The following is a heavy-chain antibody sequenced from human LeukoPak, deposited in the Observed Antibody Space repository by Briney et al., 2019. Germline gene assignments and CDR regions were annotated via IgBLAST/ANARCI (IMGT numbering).Heavy chain of an antibody. J-gene: IGHJ5*02. D-gene: IGHD2-21*02. CDR2: ISTIGTT. Sequence: PSQTLSLTCTVSGGSISTGSYYWNWIRQPAGKGLEWIGRISTIGTTNYNPSLKSRVSISMDTSKNQFSLRLTSVTAADTAVYYCARDLGFCGGDCYSHNWFDPWGQGTLVTVSS. CDR1: GGSISTGSYY. CDR3: ARDLGFCGGDCYSHNWFDP. V-gene: IGHV4-61*02.